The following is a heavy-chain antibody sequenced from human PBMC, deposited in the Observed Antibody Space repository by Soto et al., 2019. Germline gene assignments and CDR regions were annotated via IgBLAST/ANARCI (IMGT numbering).Heavy chain of an antibody. CDR3: ARHAATIYCSSTSCYDLGGEFDP. J-gene: IGHJ5*02. CDR1: GGSISSSSYY. D-gene: IGHD2-2*01. CDR2: IYYSGST. Sequence: SETLSLTCTVSGGSISSSSYYWGWIRQPPGKGLEWIRSIYYSGSTYYNPSLKSRVTISVDTSKNQFSLKLSSVTAADTAVYYCARHAATIYCSSTSCYDLGGEFDPWGQGTLVTVSS. V-gene: IGHV4-39*01.